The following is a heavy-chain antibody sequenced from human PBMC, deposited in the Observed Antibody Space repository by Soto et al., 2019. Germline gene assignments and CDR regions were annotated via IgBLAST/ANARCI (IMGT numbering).Heavy chain of an antibody. CDR2: IYYSGST. V-gene: IGHV4-59*01. D-gene: IGHD6-19*01. CDR3: ARGCLSYSSGWYVTDMDV. J-gene: IGHJ6*03. Sequence: SETLSLTCTVSGGSISSYYWSWIRQPPGKGLEWIGYIYYSGSTNYNPSLKSRVTISVDTSKNQFSLKLSSVTAADTAVYYCARGCLSYSSGWYVTDMDVWGKGTTVTVSS. CDR1: GGSISSYY.